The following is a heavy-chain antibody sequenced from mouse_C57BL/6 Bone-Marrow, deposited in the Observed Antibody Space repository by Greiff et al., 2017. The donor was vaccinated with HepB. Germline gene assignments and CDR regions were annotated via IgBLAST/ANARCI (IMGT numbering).Heavy chain of an antibody. J-gene: IGHJ4*01. D-gene: IGHD5-1-1*01. V-gene: IGHV1-81*01. Sequence: VQLKESGAELARPGASVKLSCKASGYTFTSYGISWVKQRTGQGLEWIGEIYPRSGNTYYNEKFKGKATLTADKSSSTAYMELRSLTSEDSAVYFCAREISPSYAMDYWGQGTSVTVSS. CDR3: AREISPSYAMDY. CDR2: IYPRSGNT. CDR1: GYTFTSYG.